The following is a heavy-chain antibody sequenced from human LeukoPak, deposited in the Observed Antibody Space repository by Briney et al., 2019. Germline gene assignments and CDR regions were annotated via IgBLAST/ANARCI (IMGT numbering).Heavy chain of an antibody. Sequence: GGSLRLSCAASGFTFSSYEMNWVRQAPGKGLEWASYISSSGSTIYYADSVKGRFIISRDNAKNSLYLQMNSLRAEDTAVYYCARGSVTPGVDFDYWGQGTLVTVSS. V-gene: IGHV3-48*03. D-gene: IGHD2-15*01. J-gene: IGHJ4*02. CDR1: GFTFSSYE. CDR3: ARGSVTPGVDFDY. CDR2: ISSSGSTI.